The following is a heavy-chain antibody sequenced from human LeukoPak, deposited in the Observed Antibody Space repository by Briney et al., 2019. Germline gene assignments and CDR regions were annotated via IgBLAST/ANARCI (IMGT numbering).Heavy chain of an antibody. CDR3: VLFGAVLPVSYYMDV. CDR1: GYTFTSYA. D-gene: IGHD6-19*01. CDR2: INTNTGNP. J-gene: IGHJ6*03. V-gene: IGHV7-4-1*02. Sequence: ASGKVSCKASGYTFTSYAMNWVRQAPGQGLEWMGWINTNTGNPTYAQGFTGRFVFSLDTSVSTAYLQISSLKAEDTTVYYCVLFGAVLPVSYYMDVWGKGTTVTVSS.